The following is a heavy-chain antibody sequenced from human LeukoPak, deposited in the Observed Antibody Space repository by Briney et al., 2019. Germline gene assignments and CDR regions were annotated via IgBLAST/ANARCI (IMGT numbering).Heavy chain of an antibody. D-gene: IGHD1-14*01. CDR3: VKDNPLDY. V-gene: IGHV3-30*02. J-gene: IGHJ4*02. CDR1: GFTFSNYG. Sequence: GGSLRLSCGASGFTFSNYGMLWVRQAPGKGLEWVAFIRYDGNNKLYADSMKGRFTISRDNSKNTLYLHINSPRAEDTAVYYCVKDNPLDYWGQGTLVIVSS. CDR2: IRYDGNNK.